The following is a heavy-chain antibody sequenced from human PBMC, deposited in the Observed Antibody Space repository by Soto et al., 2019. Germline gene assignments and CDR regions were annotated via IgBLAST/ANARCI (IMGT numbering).Heavy chain of an antibody. V-gene: IGHV1-69*02. CDR2: IIPTLGVI. Sequence: QVQLVQPGAEVKKPGPSVKVSCEASGGTFKTYTINWVRQAPGQGLKWMGRIIPTLGVIDYAQEFQGRVTVTADKSTNTAYMDLSSLRYEDTAVYYCAGGWDGTFDYWGQGTLVTVSS. CDR3: AGGWDGTFDY. D-gene: IGHD1-26*01. CDR1: GGTFKTYT. J-gene: IGHJ4*02.